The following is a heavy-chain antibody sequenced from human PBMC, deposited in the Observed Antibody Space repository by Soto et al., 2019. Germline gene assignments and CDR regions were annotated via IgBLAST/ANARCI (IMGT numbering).Heavy chain of an antibody. CDR1: GDRFTAYW. Sequence: ESLKVSCRTSGDRFTAYWGALVRQMTGKGLEWMGIIFPSDSDTRYSPSFQGQVTISADRSTSTVFLQWASLKASDTAVYFCARKDKSGYFNWFDPWGQGTLVTVSS. D-gene: IGHD3-22*01. CDR2: IFPSDSDT. J-gene: IGHJ5*02. CDR3: ARKDKSGYFNWFDP. V-gene: IGHV5-51*01.